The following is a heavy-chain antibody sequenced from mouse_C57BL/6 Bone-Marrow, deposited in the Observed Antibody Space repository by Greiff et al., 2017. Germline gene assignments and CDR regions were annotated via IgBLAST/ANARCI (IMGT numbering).Heavy chain of an antibody. V-gene: IGHV5-4*01. Sequence: EVQVVESGGGLVKPGGSLKLSCAASGFTFSSYAMSWVRQTPEKRLEWVATISDGGSYTYYPDNVKGRFTISRDNAKNNLYLQMSHLKSEDTAMYYCARDNYGSSYLFAYWGQGTLVTVSA. CDR3: ARDNYGSSYLFAY. CDR2: ISDGGSYT. D-gene: IGHD1-1*01. CDR1: GFTFSSYA. J-gene: IGHJ3*01.